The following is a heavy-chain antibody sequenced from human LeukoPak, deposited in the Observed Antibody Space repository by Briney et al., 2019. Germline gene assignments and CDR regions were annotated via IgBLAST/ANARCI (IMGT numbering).Heavy chain of an antibody. CDR1: GFTFSSYA. J-gene: IGHJ3*02. CDR2: ISGSGGST. CDR3: ARVLRYFDWPLAFDI. V-gene: IGHV3-23*01. Sequence: GGSLRLSCAASGFTFSSYAMSWVRQAPGKGLEWVSAISGSGGSTYYADSVKGRFTISRDNAKNSLYLQMNSLRAEDTAVYYCARVLRYFDWPLAFDIWGQGTMVTVSS. D-gene: IGHD3-9*01.